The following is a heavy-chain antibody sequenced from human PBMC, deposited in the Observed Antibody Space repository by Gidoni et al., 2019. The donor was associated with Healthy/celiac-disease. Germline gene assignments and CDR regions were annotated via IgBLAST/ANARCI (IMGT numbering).Heavy chain of an antibody. CDR3: ARGGSSWTGDY. Sequence: QVQLQESGPGLVKPSQTLSLTCTVSGGSISSGSYYWSWIRQPAGKGLEWIGRIYTSGSTISVDTSKNQFSLKLSSVTAADTAVYYCARGGSSWTGDYWGQGTLVTVSS. CDR2: IYTSGS. J-gene: IGHJ4*02. D-gene: IGHD6-13*01. V-gene: IGHV4-61*02. CDR1: GGSISSGSYY.